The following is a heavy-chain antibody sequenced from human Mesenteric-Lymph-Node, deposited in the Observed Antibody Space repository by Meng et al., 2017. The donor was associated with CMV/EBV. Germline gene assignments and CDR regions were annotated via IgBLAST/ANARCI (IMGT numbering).Heavy chain of an antibody. CDR2: IYSGGNT. J-gene: IGHJ6*02. D-gene: IGHD2-21*02. V-gene: IGHV3-66*02. Sequence: GESLKISCTASGFSVSSNYMTWVRQAPGRGLEWISAIYSGGNTYYTVSVKGRFTISRDSSKNTLYLQMNSLRTEDTAVYHCTADRYCGSSCYRYYNYYGLDVWGQGTTVTVSS. CDR3: TADRYCGSSCYRYYNYYGLDV. CDR1: GFSVSSNY.